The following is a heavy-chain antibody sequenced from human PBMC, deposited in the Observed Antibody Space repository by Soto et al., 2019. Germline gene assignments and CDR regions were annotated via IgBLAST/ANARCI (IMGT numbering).Heavy chain of an antibody. CDR2: ISYDGSNK. V-gene: IGHV3-30*03. D-gene: IGHD6-13*01. CDR1: GFTFSSYG. CDR3: VFAGTKDFDY. Sequence: QVQLVESGGGVVQPGRSLRLSCAASGFTFSSYGMHWVRQAPGKGLEWVAVISYDGSNKYYADSVKGRFTISRDNSNNTLYLQMNSLRAEDTAVYYCVFAGTKDFDYWGQGTLVTVSS. J-gene: IGHJ4*02.